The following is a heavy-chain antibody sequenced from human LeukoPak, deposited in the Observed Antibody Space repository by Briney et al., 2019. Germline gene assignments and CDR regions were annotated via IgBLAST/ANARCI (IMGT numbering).Heavy chain of an antibody. CDR3: ATGGSYHTAGSLDY. CDR2: IIPIFGTA. Sequence: GASVKVSCKASGGTFTSYAISWVRQAPGHGLEWMGRIIPIFGTANYAQKFQGRVTITTDESTSTAYMELSSLRSEDTAVYYCATGGSYHTAGSLDYWGQGTLVTVSS. CDR1: GGTFTSYA. D-gene: IGHD1-26*01. V-gene: IGHV1-69*05. J-gene: IGHJ4*02.